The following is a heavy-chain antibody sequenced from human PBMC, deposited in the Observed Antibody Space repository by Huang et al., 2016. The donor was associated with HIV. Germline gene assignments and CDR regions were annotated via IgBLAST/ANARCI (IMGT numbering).Heavy chain of an antibody. J-gene: IGHJ4*02. CDR1: GFTFSSYW. Sequence: EVQLVESGGGLVQPGGSLRLSCAASGFTFSSYWMHWVRQVPGKGRVWGSPSKSDGSSTSYADSVKGRFTISRDNAKNTLYLQMNSLRAEDTAVFYCARGSRQGKYYYGSGTAYWGQGTLVTVSS. CDR2: SKSDGSST. CDR3: ARGSRQGKYYYGSGTAY. D-gene: IGHD3-10*01. V-gene: IGHV3-74*01.